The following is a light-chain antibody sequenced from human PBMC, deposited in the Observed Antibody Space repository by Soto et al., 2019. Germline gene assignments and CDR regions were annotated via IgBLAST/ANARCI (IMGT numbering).Light chain of an antibody. J-gene: IGKJ4*01. V-gene: IGKV3-11*01. Sequence: EIVLTQSPATLSLSPGERATLSCRASQSVSSYLAWYQQNPGQAHRLLIYDASNRATGIPARFSGSGSGTDFTLTISSLEPEDFAVYYCQQRSNWPPETFGGGTQVAIK. CDR3: QQRSNWPPET. CDR2: DAS. CDR1: QSVSSY.